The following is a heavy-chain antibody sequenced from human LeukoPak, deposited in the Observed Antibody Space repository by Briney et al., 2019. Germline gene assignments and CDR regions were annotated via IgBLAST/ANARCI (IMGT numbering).Heavy chain of an antibody. Sequence: PGGSLRLSCAASGFTFSDYYMTWIRQAPGKGLEWVSHISSSDNSDSTIHYADSVNGRFTISRDHAKSSLYLQMNSLGAEDTAVYYCARLRRYCSTSTCQYYYYYMDVWGKGTTVTVSS. CDR3: ARLRRYCSTSTCQYYYYYMDV. D-gene: IGHD2-2*01. CDR1: GFTFSDYY. CDR2: ISSSDNSDSTI. J-gene: IGHJ6*03. V-gene: IGHV3-11*04.